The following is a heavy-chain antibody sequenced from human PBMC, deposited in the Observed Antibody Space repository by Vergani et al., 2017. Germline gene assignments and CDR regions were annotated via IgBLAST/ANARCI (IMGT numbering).Heavy chain of an antibody. D-gene: IGHD2-2*01. CDR2: ISGSGGNT. CDR3: ARDIVVVPAAPIHYYYYYYMDV. Sequence: EVQLLESGGGLVQPGGSLRLSCAASGFTFSSYAMSWVRQAPGKGLEWVSAISGSGGNTYYADSVKGRFTISRDKSKNTLYLQMNSLRAEDTAVYYCARDIVVVPAAPIHYYYYYYMDVWGKGTTVTVSS. CDR1: GFTFSSYA. J-gene: IGHJ6*03. V-gene: IGHV3-23*01.